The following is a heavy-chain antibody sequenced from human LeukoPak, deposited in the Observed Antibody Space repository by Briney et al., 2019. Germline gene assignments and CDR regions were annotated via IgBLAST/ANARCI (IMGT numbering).Heavy chain of an antibody. CDR1: GASIPSSYY. Sequence: SETLSLTCTVSGASIPSSYYWSWIRQPPGKGLECIGYISASGNTNYNPSPKGRVTISVDTSKSQFSLNLSSVTAADTAIYYCARLTGGGSYWGYFDYWGQGNLVTASS. D-gene: IGHD1-26*01. CDR2: ISASGNT. V-gene: IGHV4-4*09. J-gene: IGHJ4*02. CDR3: ARLTGGGSYWGYFDY.